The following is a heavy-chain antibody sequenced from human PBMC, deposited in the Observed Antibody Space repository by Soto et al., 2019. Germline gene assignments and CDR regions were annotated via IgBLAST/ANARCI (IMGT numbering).Heavy chain of an antibody. D-gene: IGHD6-19*01. Sequence: VQLQASGPGLVQPSETLSLTCTVSGGPVSSGSYYWGWIRQPPRKGLEWIGYIYHNGSTNYNPSIKSRLTISVETSKNQFSLSLSSVTAADTAGYYCARLSAAGFDPRCQGTQVTVAS. CDR2: IYHNGST. J-gene: IGHJ5*02. CDR1: GGPVSSGSYY. CDR3: ARLSAAGFDP. V-gene: IGHV4-61*01.